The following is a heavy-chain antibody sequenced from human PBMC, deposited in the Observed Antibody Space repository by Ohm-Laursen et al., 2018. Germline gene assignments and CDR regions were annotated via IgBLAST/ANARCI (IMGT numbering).Heavy chain of an antibody. CDR3: ARGAPFYGGFDY. CDR1: GFTFSSYS. D-gene: IGHD4-17*01. J-gene: IGHJ4*02. CDR2: IDASGGTI. V-gene: IGHV3-48*01. Sequence: SLRLSCSASGFTFSSYSMNWVRQSPGKGLEWLSYIDASGGTIYYADSVKGRLTISRDNAKNSLYLQMSGLRGEDTAVYYCARGAPFYGGFDYWGQGTLVTVPS.